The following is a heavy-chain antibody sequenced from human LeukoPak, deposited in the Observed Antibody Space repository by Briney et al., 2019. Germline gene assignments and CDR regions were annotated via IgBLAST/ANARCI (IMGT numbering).Heavy chain of an antibody. CDR1: GGSISSYY. CDR3: ARAHYSNYSPYYFDY. D-gene: IGHD4-4*01. Sequence: PSETLSLTCTVSGGSISSYYWSWIRQPPGKGLEWIGYIYYSGSTNYNPSLKSRVTISVDTSKNQFSLKLSSVTAADTAVYYCARAHYSNYSPYYFDYWGQGTLVTVSS. J-gene: IGHJ4*02. CDR2: IYYSGST. V-gene: IGHV4-59*01.